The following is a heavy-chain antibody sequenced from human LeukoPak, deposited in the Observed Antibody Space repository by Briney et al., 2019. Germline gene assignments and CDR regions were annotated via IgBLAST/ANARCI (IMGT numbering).Heavy chain of an antibody. CDR2: IYTSGST. D-gene: IGHD1-1*01. J-gene: IGHJ4*02. Sequence: SETLSLTCTVSGGSMGGYSWSWLRQPAGKGLEWIGRIYTSGSTNYNPSLKSRVTMSVDTSKNQFSLKLSSVTAADTGVYYFARDSVEGYWGQGTLVTASS. CDR1: GGSMGGYS. CDR3: ARDSVEGY. V-gene: IGHV4-4*07.